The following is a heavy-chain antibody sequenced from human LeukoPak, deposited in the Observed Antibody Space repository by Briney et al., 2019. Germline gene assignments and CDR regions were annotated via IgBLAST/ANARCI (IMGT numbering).Heavy chain of an antibody. CDR3: AQKGGTDY. D-gene: IGHD2-15*01. CDR2: ISSTGSPI. CDR1: GFTFSSYS. J-gene: IGHJ4*02. V-gene: IGHV3-48*02. Sequence: GGSLRLSCAASGFTFSSYSMNWVRQAPGKGLEWVSYISSTGSPIYYAGSVKGRFTISRDNAKNSLYLQMNSLRDDDTAVYYCAQKGGTDYWGQGTLVTVSS.